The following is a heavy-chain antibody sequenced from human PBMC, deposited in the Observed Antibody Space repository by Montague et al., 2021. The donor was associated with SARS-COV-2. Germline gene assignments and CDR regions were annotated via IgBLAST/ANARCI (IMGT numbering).Heavy chain of an antibody. J-gene: IGHJ3*02. CDR3: ASPTYYYDSSGSDAFDI. D-gene: IGHD3-22*01. Sequence: SETLSLTCTVSGGSISSSSYYWGWIRQPPGKGLEWIGSIYYSGSTYYNPSLKSRVTISVDTPKNQFSLKLSSVTAADTAVYYCASPTYYYDSSGSDAFDIWAKGQWSPSLQ. V-gene: IGHV4-39*01. CDR2: IYYSGST. CDR1: GGSISSSSYY.